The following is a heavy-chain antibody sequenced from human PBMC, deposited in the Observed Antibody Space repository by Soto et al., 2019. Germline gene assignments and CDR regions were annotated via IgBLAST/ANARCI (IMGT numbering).Heavy chain of an antibody. D-gene: IGHD3-10*01. J-gene: IGHJ4*02. V-gene: IGHV1-24*01. CDR2: FDPEDGET. CDR3: ATVPANWESMVRGVIGTYYFDY. CDR1: GYTLTELS. Sequence: ASVKVSCKVSGYTLTELSMHWVRQAPGKGLEWMGGFDPEDGETIYAQKFQGRVTMTEDTSTDTAYMELSSLRSEDTAVYSCATVPANWESMVRGVIGTYYFDYWGQGTLVTVSS.